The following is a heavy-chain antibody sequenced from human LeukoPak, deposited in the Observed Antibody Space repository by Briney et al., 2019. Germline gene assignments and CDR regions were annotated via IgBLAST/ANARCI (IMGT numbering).Heavy chain of an antibody. CDR3: AMLTKGY. CDR2: ISSSSSTI. J-gene: IGHJ4*02. Sequence: GGSLRLSCAASGFTVSSNYMSWVRQAPGKGLEWVSYISSSSSTIYYADSVKGRFTISRDNAKNSLYLQMNSLRAEDTAVYYCAMLTKGYWGQGTLVTVSS. V-gene: IGHV3-48*01. CDR1: GFTVSSNY.